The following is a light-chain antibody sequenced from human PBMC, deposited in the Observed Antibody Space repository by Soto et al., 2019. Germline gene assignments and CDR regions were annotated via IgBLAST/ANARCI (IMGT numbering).Light chain of an antibody. CDR2: DVS. CDR1: SSDVGGYNY. Sequence: QSVLTQPASVSGSPGQSITISCTGTSSDVGGYNYVSWYQQHPGKAPKLMIYDVSNRPSGVSNLFSVSKSGNTASLTISGRQAYDEADYYCSSYTSRSTPLFGGGTQLTVL. J-gene: IGLJ2*01. V-gene: IGLV2-14*01. CDR3: SSYTSRSTPL.